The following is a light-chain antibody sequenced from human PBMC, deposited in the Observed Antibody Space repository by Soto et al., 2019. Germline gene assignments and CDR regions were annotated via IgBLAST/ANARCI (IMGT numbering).Light chain of an antibody. J-gene: IGKJ1*01. V-gene: IGKV1-5*03. CDR3: KHYNSYSEA. CDR1: QTISSW. CDR2: KAS. Sequence: DIQMTQSPSTLSGSVGERVTITCRASQTISSWLAWYHQKPGKAPKLLIYKASTLKSGVPSRFSGSGSGTEFTLTISSLQPDDFATYYCKHYNSYSEAFGQGTKVDIK.